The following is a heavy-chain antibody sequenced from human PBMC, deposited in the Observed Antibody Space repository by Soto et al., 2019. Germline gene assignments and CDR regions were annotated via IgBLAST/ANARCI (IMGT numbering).Heavy chain of an antibody. CDR2: IYYSGST. CDR3: ARSEVRGVVNYYYGMDV. J-gene: IGHJ6*02. CDR1: GGSVSSGSYY. D-gene: IGHD3-10*01. Sequence: NPSETLSLTCTVSGGSVSSGSYYWSWIRQPPGKGLEWIGYIYYSGSTNYNPSLKSRVTISVDTSKNQFSLKLSSVTAADTAVYYCARSEVRGVVNYYYGMDVWGQGTTVTVSS. V-gene: IGHV4-61*01.